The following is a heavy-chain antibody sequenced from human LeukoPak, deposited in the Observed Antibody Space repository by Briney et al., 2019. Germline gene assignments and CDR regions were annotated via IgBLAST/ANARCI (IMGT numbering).Heavy chain of an antibody. CDR2: ISSSSSYI. D-gene: IGHD6-19*01. V-gene: IGHV3-21*01. J-gene: IGHJ4*02. CDR3: ARDFPIAVAGSSDY. Sequence: GGSLRLSCAASGFTFSSYRMIWVRQAPGKGLEWVSSISSSSSYIYYADSVKGRFTISRDNAKNSLYLQMNSLRAEDTAVYYCARDFPIAVAGSSDYWGQGTLVTVSS. CDR1: GFTFSSYR.